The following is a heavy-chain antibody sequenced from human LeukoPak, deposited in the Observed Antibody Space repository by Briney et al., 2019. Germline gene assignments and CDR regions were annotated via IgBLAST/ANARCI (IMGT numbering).Heavy chain of an antibody. CDR3: ANFIAASATGFQH. D-gene: IGHD6-6*01. V-gene: IGHV3-23*01. J-gene: IGHJ1*01. CDR1: GITLSNYD. Sequence: PGGSLRLSCAASGITLSNYDMTWVRQAPGKGLEWVSDIRGSGGTYYADSVKGRFTFSRDNAKNTLYLQMSSLRAEDTAVYYCANFIAASATGFQHWGQGTLVTISS. CDR2: IRGSGGT.